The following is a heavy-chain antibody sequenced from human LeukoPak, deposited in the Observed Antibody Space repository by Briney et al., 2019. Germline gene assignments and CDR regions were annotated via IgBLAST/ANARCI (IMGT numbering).Heavy chain of an antibody. D-gene: IGHD3-9*01. V-gene: IGHV4-39*01. Sequence: SETLSLTCTVSGGSISSSSYYGGWIRQPPGKGLEWIGSMYYSGSTYYNPSLKSRVTISVDTSKNQFSLKLSSVTAADTAVYYCARVLTGYYSGAFDIWGQGTMVTVSS. CDR1: GGSISSSSYY. J-gene: IGHJ3*02. CDR2: MYYSGST. CDR3: ARVLTGYYSGAFDI.